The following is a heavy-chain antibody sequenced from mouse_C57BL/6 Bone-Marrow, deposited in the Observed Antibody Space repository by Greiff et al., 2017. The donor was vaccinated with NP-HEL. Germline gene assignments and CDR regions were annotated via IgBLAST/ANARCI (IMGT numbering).Heavy chain of an antibody. CDR1: GYSITSGYY. J-gene: IGHJ4*01. CDR3: ARDSIYYYGRNYAMDY. V-gene: IGHV3-6*01. CDR2: ISYDGSN. D-gene: IGHD1-1*01. Sequence: EVHLVESGPGLVKPSQSLSLTCSVTGYSITSGYYWNWIRQFPGNKLEWMGYISYDGSNNYNPSLKNRISITRDTSKNQFFLKLNSVTTEDTATYYCARDSIYYYGRNYAMDYWGQGTSVTVSS.